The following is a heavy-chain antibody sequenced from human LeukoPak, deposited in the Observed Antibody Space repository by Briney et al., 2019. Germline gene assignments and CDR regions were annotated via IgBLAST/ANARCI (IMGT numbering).Heavy chain of an antibody. V-gene: IGHV3-43D*03. Sequence: GGSLRLSCAASGFTFDDYGMHWVRQAPGKGLEWVSLITWDGGSTFYADSVKGRFTISRDNAKNSLYLQMNSLRAEDTAVYYCARDLYGGNSYYFDYWGQGTLVTVSS. CDR2: ITWDGGST. J-gene: IGHJ4*02. D-gene: IGHD4-23*01. CDR1: GFTFDDYG. CDR3: ARDLYGGNSYYFDY.